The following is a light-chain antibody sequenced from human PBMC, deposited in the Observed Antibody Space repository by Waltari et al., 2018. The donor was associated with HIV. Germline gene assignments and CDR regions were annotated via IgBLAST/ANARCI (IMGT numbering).Light chain of an antibody. J-gene: IGKJ1*01. Sequence: DIVMTQSPDSLAVSLGERATINCKSSQSVLYRSNSKNFLAWYQHKPGHPPKLLIYWASTRESGVPDRFSGSGSGTDFTLTISSLQAADVAVYFCQQYYSTPWTFGQGTKVEIK. CDR1: QSVLYRSNSKNF. CDR2: WAS. CDR3: QQYYSTPWT. V-gene: IGKV4-1*01.